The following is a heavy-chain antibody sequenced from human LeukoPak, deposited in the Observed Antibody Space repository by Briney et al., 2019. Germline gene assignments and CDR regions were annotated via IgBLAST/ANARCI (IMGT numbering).Heavy chain of an antibody. Sequence: SETLSLTCTVSGYSISIGYYWGWIRQPPGKGLEWIGSIYHSGSTYYNPSLKSRVTISVDTSKNQFSLKLSSVPAADTAVYYYARVGYYDILTGYIPRTDYWGQGTLVTVSS. V-gene: IGHV4-38-2*02. CDR1: GYSISIGYY. CDR3: ARVGYYDILTGYIPRTDY. J-gene: IGHJ4*02. D-gene: IGHD3-9*01. CDR2: IYHSGST.